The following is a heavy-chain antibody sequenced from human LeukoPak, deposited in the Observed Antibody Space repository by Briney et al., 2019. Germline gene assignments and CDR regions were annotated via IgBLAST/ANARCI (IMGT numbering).Heavy chain of an antibody. CDR3: AKVVGATWWDDAFDI. J-gene: IGHJ3*02. Sequence: GGSLRLSCAASGFTFSSYGMHWVRQAPGKGLEWVAFIRYDGSNKYYADSVKGRFTISRDNSKNTLYLQMNSPRAEDTAVYYCAKVVGATWWDDAFDIWGQGTMVTVSS. V-gene: IGHV3-30*02. CDR1: GFTFSSYG. CDR2: IRYDGSNK. D-gene: IGHD1-26*01.